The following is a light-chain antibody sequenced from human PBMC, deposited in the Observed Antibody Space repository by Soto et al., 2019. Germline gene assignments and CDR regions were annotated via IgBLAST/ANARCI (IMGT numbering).Light chain of an antibody. CDR3: QQFSSHSST. CDR2: KAS. J-gene: IGKJ2*01. V-gene: IGKV1-5*03. CDR1: QSISKW. Sequence: DIQMTQSPSTLSASVGDRVTITCRASQSISKWLAWYQHKTGQAPKLLIYKASILKSEVPSRFSSKGSETDVTLSINCLQPDDFATYDCQQFSSHSSTFGQRTKLEIK.